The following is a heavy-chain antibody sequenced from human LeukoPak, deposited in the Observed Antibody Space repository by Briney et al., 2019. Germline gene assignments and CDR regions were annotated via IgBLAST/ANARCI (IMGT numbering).Heavy chain of an antibody. Sequence: ASVKVSCKASGYTFTSYGLSWVRQAPGQGLEWMGWISAYNGNTNYAQKLQGRVTMTTDTPTSTAYMELRSLRSDDTAVYYCARGYCSSTSCYRFLFDYWGQGTLVTVSS. V-gene: IGHV1-18*01. J-gene: IGHJ4*02. CDR1: GYTFTSYG. CDR3: ARGYCSSTSCYRFLFDY. CDR2: ISAYNGNT. D-gene: IGHD2-2*01.